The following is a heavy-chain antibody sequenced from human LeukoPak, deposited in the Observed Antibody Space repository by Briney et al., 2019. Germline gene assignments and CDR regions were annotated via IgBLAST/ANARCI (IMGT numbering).Heavy chain of an antibody. J-gene: IGHJ5*02. V-gene: IGHV3-30-3*01. CDR1: GFTFSSYA. D-gene: IGHD6-19*01. CDR2: ISYDGSNK. CDR3: ARGGYSSGWFPFLRWFDP. Sequence: GRSLRLSCAASGFTFSSYAMHWVRQAPGKGLEWVAVISYDGSNKYYADSVKGRFTISRDNSKNTLYLQMNSLRAEDTAVYYCARGGYSSGWFPFLRWFDPWGQGTLVTVSS.